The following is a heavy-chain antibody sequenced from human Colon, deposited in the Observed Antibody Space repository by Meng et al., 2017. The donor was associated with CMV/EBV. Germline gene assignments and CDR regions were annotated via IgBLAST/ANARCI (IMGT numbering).Heavy chain of an antibody. CDR1: GGSFSSTSYP. D-gene: IGHD4-11*01. J-gene: IGHJ4*02. CDR3: VRVDTMTTFLLDS. Sequence: GSLRLSCTVSGGSFSSTSYPWGWVRQSPGKGLEWIGSISYTGSTYYNPSLESRLTISVDRSKNQFSLRLTTATAADTAVYYCVRVDTMTTFLLDSWGQGTLVTVSS. CDR2: ISYTGST. V-gene: IGHV4-39*07.